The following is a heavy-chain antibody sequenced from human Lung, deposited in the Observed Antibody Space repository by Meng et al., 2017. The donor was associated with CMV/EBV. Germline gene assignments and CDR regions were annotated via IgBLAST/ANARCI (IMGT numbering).Heavy chain of an antibody. CDR3: ARGAMGITVVRGVII. V-gene: IGHV3-21*01. J-gene: IGHJ4*02. Sequence: SGFSFSSYTIIWFRQTPGKGLECVSSISSSSYYIYYADSVKGRFTISRDNAQNSLFLQMNSLTVDDTAIYYCARGAMGITVVRGVIIWGQGTLVTVSS. D-gene: IGHD3-10*01. CDR1: GFSFSSYT. CDR2: ISSSSYYI.